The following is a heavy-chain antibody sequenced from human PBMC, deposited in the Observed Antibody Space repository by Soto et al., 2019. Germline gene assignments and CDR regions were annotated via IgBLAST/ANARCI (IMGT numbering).Heavy chain of an antibody. D-gene: IGHD1-26*01. Sequence: KAGGSLRLSCAASGFTFSNAWMNWVRQAPGKGLEWVGRIKSKTDGGTTDYAAPVKGRFTISRDDSKNTLYLQMNSLKTEDTAVYYCTTDLVGWTWELLDYWGQGTLVTVSS. J-gene: IGHJ4*02. V-gene: IGHV3-15*07. CDR1: GFTFSNAW. CDR2: IKSKTDGGTT. CDR3: TTDLVGWTWELLDY.